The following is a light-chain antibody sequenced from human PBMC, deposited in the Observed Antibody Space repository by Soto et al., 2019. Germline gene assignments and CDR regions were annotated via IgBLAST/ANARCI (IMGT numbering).Light chain of an antibody. J-gene: IGKJ1*01. Sequence: MTQSPATLSVSPGERATLSCRASQSVSSNLAWYQQKPGQAPRLLIYGASTRATGIPARFSGSGSGTEFTLTISSLQSEDFAVYYCQQYNNWPPWTFGQGTKVDIK. V-gene: IGKV3-15*01. CDR3: QQYNNWPPWT. CDR2: GAS. CDR1: QSVSSN.